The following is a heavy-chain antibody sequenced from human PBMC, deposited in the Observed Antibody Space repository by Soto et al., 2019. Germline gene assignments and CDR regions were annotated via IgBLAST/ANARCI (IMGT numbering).Heavy chain of an antibody. CDR3: AREGIDSSGYYGVNWFDP. V-gene: IGHV3-53*01. CDR2: IYSGGST. Sequence: GGSLRLSCAASGFTVSSNYMSWVRQAPGKGLEWVSVIYSGGSTYYADSVKGRFTISRDNSKNTLYLQMNSLRAEDTAVYYCAREGIDSSGYYGVNWFDPWGQGTLVTVSS. J-gene: IGHJ5*02. D-gene: IGHD3-22*01. CDR1: GFTVSSNY.